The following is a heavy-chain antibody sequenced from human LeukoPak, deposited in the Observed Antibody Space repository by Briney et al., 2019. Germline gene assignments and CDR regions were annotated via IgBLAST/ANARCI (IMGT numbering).Heavy chain of an antibody. V-gene: IGHV3-23*01. CDR3: AKDLRSREYYDILTGHYSYYYYGMDV. CDR2: ISGSGGST. Sequence: GGSLRLSCAASGFTFSSYAMRWVRQAPGKGLEWVSAISGSGGSTYYADSVKGRFTISRDNSKNTLYLQMNSLRAEDTAVYYCAKDLRSREYYDILTGHYSYYYYGMDVWGQGTTVTVSS. D-gene: IGHD3-9*01. J-gene: IGHJ6*02. CDR1: GFTFSSYA.